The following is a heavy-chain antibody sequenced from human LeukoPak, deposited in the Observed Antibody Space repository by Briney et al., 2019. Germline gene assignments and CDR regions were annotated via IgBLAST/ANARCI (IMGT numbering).Heavy chain of an antibody. CDR3: ARDYGGSSPFDY. D-gene: IGHD4-23*01. J-gene: IGHJ4*02. CDR1: GFTFSRHG. Sequence: GGSLRLSCAASGFTFSRHGMNWVRQAPGKGLEWVSGISPSGDILYYADSVKGQFTISRDNAKNSLYLQMNSLRAEDTAVYYCARDYGGSSPFDYWGQGTLVTVSS. V-gene: IGHV3-23*01. CDR2: ISPSGDIL.